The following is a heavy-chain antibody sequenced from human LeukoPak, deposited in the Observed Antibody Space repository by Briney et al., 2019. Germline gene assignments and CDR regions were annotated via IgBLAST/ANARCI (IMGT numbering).Heavy chain of an antibody. CDR1: GGYISSYY. V-gene: IGHV4-4*09. J-gene: IGHJ5*02. CDR3: ARLAGP. CDR2: IYTSGST. Sequence: SETLSLTCTVSGGYISSYYWSWIRQPPGKGLEWIGYIYTSGSTNYSPSLKSRVTISVDTSKNQFSLKLSSVTAADTAVYYCARLAGPWGQGTLVTVSS.